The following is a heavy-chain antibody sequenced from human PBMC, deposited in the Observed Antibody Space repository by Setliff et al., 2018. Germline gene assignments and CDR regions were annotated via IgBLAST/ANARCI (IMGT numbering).Heavy chain of an antibody. CDR3: AKDYSMAITVGYFQH. Sequence: LRLSCAASGFTFSSYGMHWVRQAPGKGLEWVAFIRYNGNNKYYVDSVKGRFTISRDNSKNTLYLEMNSLRAEDTAVYYCAKDYSMAITVGYFQHWGHGTLVTVSS. V-gene: IGHV3-30*02. J-gene: IGHJ1*01. CDR2: IRYNGNNK. D-gene: IGHD1-20*01. CDR1: GFTFSSYG.